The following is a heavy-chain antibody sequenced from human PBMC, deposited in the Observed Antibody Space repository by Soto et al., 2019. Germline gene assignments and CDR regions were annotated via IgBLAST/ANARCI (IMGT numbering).Heavy chain of an antibody. V-gene: IGHV1-46*01. CDR3: ARGGHVGVVTAAFDY. CDR2: INPSGGHT. D-gene: IGHD2-21*02. Sequence: QVQLMQSGAEVKKPGASVKVSCKASGNTFTNYYIHWVRQAPGQGLEWMGTINPSGGHTTYAQKFLGRVTMTRNTSPSTLYLELTSLRSQDTAVYYCARGGHVGVVTAAFDYWGQGTLVTFSS. J-gene: IGHJ4*02. CDR1: GNTFTNYY.